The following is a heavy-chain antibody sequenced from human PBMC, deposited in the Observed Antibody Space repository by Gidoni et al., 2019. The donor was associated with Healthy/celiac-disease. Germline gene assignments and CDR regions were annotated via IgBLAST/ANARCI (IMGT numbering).Heavy chain of an antibody. CDR3: ARDRSSYYYGSGSYYAYNWFDP. CDR2: ISYDGSNK. V-gene: IGHV3-30-3*01. J-gene: IGHJ5*02. D-gene: IGHD3-10*01. Sequence: QVQLVESGGGVVQPGRSLGLSCAASGFTFSSYAMHWVRQAPGKGLEWVAVISYDGSNKYYADSVKGRFTISRDNSKNTLYLQMNSLRADDTAVYYCARDRSSYYYGSGSYYAYNWFDPWGQGTLVTVSS. CDR1: GFTFSSYA.